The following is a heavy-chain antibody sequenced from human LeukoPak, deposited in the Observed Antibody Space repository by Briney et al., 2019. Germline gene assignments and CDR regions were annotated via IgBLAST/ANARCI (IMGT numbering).Heavy chain of an antibody. Sequence: SETLSLTCAVFGGSFSGYYWSWIRQPPGKGLEWIGEINHSGSTNYNPSLKSRVTISVDTSKNQFSLKLSSVTAADTAVYYRARDPEMATIPFDYWGQGTLVTVSS. J-gene: IGHJ4*02. CDR3: ARDPEMATIPFDY. CDR2: INHSGST. D-gene: IGHD5-24*01. V-gene: IGHV4-34*01. CDR1: GGSFSGYY.